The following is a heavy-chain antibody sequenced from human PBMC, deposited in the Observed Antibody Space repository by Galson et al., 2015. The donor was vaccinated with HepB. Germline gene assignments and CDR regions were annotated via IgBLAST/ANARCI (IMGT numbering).Heavy chain of an antibody. V-gene: IGHV3-30*18. CDR2: ISYDGRNK. D-gene: IGHD6-6*01. J-gene: IGHJ4*02. Sequence: SLRFSCAASGFTFSSYAMHWVRQAPGKGLEWVAVISYDGRNKKYGDTVEGRFTISRDNSRDTLYLHMDRLTVEDTAIYYCAKDDVAYSSSSGGFHYWGQGILVTVSS. CDR3: AKDDVAYSSSSGGFHY. CDR1: GFTFSSYA.